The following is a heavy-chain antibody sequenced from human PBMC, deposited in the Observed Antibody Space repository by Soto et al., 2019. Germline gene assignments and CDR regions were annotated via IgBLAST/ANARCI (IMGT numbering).Heavy chain of an antibody. V-gene: IGHV1-18*01. CDR2: ISSYNGDT. CDR3: AREGVAPYFYYGMDV. D-gene: IGHD5-12*01. Sequence: ASVKVSCKASGYTFTRSGISWVRQAPGQGPEWMGGISSYNGDTNYAQTFQGRVTMTTDTSTSTAYMVLRSLISDDTAVYYCAREGVAPYFYYGMDVWGQGTPVTVSS. J-gene: IGHJ6*02. CDR1: GYTFTRSG.